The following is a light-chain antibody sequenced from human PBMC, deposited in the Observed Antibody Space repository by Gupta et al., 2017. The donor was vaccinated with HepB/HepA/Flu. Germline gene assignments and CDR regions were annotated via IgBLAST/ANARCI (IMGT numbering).Light chain of an antibody. Sequence: DIVVTQTPLSSSVTLGQSASISCRSSESLVHSNGNTYVSWLQQRPGQPPRLLIYRSSNRGSGVPDRFSGSGAGTDFTLKISRVEAEDVGVYFCRQAKHFPRTFGQGTKVEIK. J-gene: IGKJ1*01. CDR1: ESLVHSNGNTY. V-gene: IGKV2-24*01. CDR3: RQAKHFPRT. CDR2: RSS.